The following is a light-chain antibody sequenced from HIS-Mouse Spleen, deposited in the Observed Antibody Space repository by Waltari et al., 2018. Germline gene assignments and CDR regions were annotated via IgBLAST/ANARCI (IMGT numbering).Light chain of an antibody. J-gene: IGKJ2*01. Sequence: DIQMTQSPSSLSASVGDRVTITCRASQSISSYLNWYQQKPGKAPKRLIYAASSLQSGVPSRFSGSGSGTDFTLTISSLQPEDFATYYCQQSYSTPNTFGQGTKLEIK. CDR1: QSISSY. CDR3: QQSYSTPNT. CDR2: AAS. V-gene: IGKV1-39*01.